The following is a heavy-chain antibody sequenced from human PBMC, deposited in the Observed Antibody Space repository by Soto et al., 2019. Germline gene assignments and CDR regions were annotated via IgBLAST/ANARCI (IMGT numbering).Heavy chain of an antibody. Sequence: GESLKISCKGSGYSFTKYWIIWVRQVPGKGLEWMGRIDTSYSYSHYSPSFQGHVTISADKSISTAYLQWSSLKASDTAMYYCARYCSSSSCSQLYGMDVWGQGTTVTVPS. D-gene: IGHD2-15*01. CDR1: GYSFTKYW. CDR2: IDTSYSYS. V-gene: IGHV5-10-1*01. CDR3: ARYCSSSSCSQLYGMDV. J-gene: IGHJ6*02.